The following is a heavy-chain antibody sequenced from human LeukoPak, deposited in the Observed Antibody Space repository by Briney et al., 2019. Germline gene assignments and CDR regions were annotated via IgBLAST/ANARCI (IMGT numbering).Heavy chain of an antibody. Sequence: SETLSPTCAVSGYSISSGYYWGWIRQPPGKGLEWIATIYHNGNTYYNPSLKSRVTISVDTSKIQFYLKLSSVTAADTAVYYCARVRYNYGDSDYWGQGPLVTVSS. CDR2: IYHNGNT. CDR1: GYSISSGYY. V-gene: IGHV4-38-2*01. CDR3: ARVRYNYGDSDY. D-gene: IGHD5-18*01. J-gene: IGHJ4*02.